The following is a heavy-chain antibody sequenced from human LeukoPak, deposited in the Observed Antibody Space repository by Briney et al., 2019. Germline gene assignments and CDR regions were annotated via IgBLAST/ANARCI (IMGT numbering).Heavy chain of an antibody. CDR2: IYYSGST. D-gene: IGHD6-13*01. J-gene: IGHJ2*01. Sequence: PSETLSLTCTVSGGSISSSSYYWGWIRQPPGKGLEWIGSIYYSGSTYYNPSLKSRVTISVDTSKNQFSLRLSSVTAADTAVYYCARVYYSNSYDYWYFDLWGRGTLVTVSS. V-gene: IGHV4-39*07. CDR1: GGSISSSSYY. CDR3: ARVYYSNSYDYWYFDL.